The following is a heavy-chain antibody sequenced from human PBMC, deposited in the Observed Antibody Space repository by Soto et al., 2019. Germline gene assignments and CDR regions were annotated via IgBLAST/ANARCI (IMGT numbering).Heavy chain of an antibody. Sequence: SETLSLTCAVYGGSFSGYYWSWIRQPPGKGLEWIGEINHSGSTNYNPSLKSRVTISVDTSKNQFSLKLSSVTAADTAVYYCARPFNGYSSSWTNWFDPWGQGTLVTVSS. CDR3: ARPFNGYSSSWTNWFDP. V-gene: IGHV4-34*01. CDR1: GGSFSGYY. CDR2: INHSGST. J-gene: IGHJ5*02. D-gene: IGHD6-13*01.